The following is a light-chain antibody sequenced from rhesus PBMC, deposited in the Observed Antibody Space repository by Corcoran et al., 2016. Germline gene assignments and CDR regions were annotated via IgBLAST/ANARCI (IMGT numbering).Light chain of an antibody. CDR1: QSVSSF. Sequence: QVILTQSPASLSLSPGERATLSCRASQSVSSFLAWYQQKPGQAPRLLIYGASYRATGIPDRLRGSGSGTDFTLTISSLEPEGFAMFFCPKYGSSPHSFGQGTKVEIK. CDR2: GAS. V-gene: IGKV3-53*01. J-gene: IGKJ2*01. CDR3: PKYGSSPHS.